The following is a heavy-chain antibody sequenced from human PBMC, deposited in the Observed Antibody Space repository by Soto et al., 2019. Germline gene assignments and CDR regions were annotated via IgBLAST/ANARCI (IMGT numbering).Heavy chain of an antibody. V-gene: IGHV3-64D*06. Sequence: GGSLRLSCSASGFTFSSYAMHWVRQAPGKGLEYVSAISSNGGSTYYADSVKGRFTVSRDNSKNTLYLQMGSLRAEDTAVYYCVKDGRSYCSGGSCYQIPNWFDPWGQGTLVTVSS. CDR2: ISSNGGST. CDR1: GFTFSSYA. J-gene: IGHJ5*02. CDR3: VKDGRSYCSGGSCYQIPNWFDP. D-gene: IGHD2-15*01.